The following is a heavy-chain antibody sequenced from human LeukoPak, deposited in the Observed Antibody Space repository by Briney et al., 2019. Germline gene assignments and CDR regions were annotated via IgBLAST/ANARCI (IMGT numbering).Heavy chain of an antibody. CDR3: ARDVTRGYYDSTVP. V-gene: IGHV1-2*02. CDR2: INPKSGAT. J-gene: IGHJ5*02. CDR1: GYTFTGYF. D-gene: IGHD3-22*01. Sequence: ASVKVSCKASGYTFTGYFMHWVRRAPGQGLEWMGWINPKSGATNYAQKFQGRVTMTRDTSISTAYMELSSLRSDDTAVFYCARDVTRGYYDSTVPWGQGTLVTVSS.